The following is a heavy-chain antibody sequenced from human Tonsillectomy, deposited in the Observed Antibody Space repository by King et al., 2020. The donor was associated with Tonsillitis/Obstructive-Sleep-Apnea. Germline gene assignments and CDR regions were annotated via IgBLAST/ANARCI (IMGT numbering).Heavy chain of an antibody. D-gene: IGHD3-10*01. CDR3: AGRQGSYGSGSYYNSFDS. CDR1: GYIFTNYW. Sequence: VQLVESGAEVKKPGESLKISCKGSGYIFTNYWIGWVRQMPGKGLEWMGIIYPGDSDTRYSPSFQGQVTISADKSISTAYLQWSSLKASDTAMYYCAGRQGSYGSGSYYNSFDSWGQGTLVTVSS. J-gene: IGHJ5*01. V-gene: IGHV5-51*01. CDR2: IYPGDSDT.